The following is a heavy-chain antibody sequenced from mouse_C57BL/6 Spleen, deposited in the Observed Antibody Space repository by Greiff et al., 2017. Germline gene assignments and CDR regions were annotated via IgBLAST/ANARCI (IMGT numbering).Heavy chain of an antibody. Sequence: EVQLQQSGPELVKPGASVKISCKASGYTFTDYYMNWVKQSHGKSLEWIGDINPNNGGTSYNQKFKGKATLTVDKSSSTAYMELRSLTSEDSAVYYCARSMGSSYAMDDWGQGTSVTVSS. J-gene: IGHJ4*01. CDR2: INPNNGGT. V-gene: IGHV1-26*01. CDR1: GYTFTDYY. CDR3: ARSMGSSYAMDD. D-gene: IGHD1-1*01.